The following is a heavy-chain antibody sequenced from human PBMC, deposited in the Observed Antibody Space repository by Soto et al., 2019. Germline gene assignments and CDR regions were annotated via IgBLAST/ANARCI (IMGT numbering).Heavy chain of an antibody. CDR3: ATHTAAGTFDY. D-gene: IGHD6-13*01. CDR2: INHSGST. J-gene: IGHJ4*02. Sequence: ETLSLTCAVYGGSFSGYYWSWIRQPPGKGLEWIGEINHSGSTNYNPSLKSRVTISVDTSKNQFSLKLSSVTAADTAVYYCATHTAAGTFDYWGQGTLVTVSS. V-gene: IGHV4-34*01. CDR1: GGSFSGYY.